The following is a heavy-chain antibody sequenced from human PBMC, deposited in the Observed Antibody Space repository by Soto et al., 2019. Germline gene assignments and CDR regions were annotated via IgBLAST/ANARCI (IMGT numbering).Heavy chain of an antibody. CDR3: ARESEDLTSNFDY. CDR2: ISSTANYI. CDR1: GFTYTRYS. Sequence: GGSLRLSCAASGFTYTRYSMNWVRQAPGKGLEWVSSISSTANYIYYGDSMKGRFTISRDNAKNSLYLEMNSLRAEDTAVYYCARESEDLTSNFDYWGQGTLVTVSS. J-gene: IGHJ4*02. V-gene: IGHV3-21*06.